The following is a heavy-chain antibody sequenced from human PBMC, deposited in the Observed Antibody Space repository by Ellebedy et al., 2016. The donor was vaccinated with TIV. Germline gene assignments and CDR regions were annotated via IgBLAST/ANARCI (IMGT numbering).Heavy chain of an antibody. CDR3: AKDLCWWSANDH. CDR2: IGGDGRT. V-gene: IGHV3-23*01. Sequence: PGGSLRLSCAASGISLRSYAMSWVRQTPGKRLEWVAGIGGDGRTHYTDSVRGRFTISRDEFRSTLYLERNSLRSEDTALYYCAKDLCWWSANDHWGQGTLVTVSS. J-gene: IGHJ4*02. D-gene: IGHD2-21*01. CDR1: GISLRSYA.